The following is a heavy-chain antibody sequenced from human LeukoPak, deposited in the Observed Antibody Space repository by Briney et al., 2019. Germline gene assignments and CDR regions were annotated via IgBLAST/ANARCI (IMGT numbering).Heavy chain of an antibody. CDR1: NGSMTNYF. D-gene: IGHD6-13*01. V-gene: IGHV4-59*01. CDR3: ARGMAAAETRARNYYMDV. CDR2: IYYTGST. J-gene: IGHJ6*03. Sequence: KPSENLSLTCYVSNGSMTNYFWSWIRQPPGKGLEWIGYIYYTGSTNYNPSLKSRVAISVDTSKNQFSLNLTSVTAADTAVYYCARGMAAAETRARNYYMDVWGEGTTVTVSS.